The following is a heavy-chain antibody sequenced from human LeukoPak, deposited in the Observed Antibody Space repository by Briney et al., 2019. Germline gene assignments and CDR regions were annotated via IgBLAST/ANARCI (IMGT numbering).Heavy chain of an antibody. D-gene: IGHD6-13*01. CDR2: ISGFGGST. CDR1: GFTFNNYA. Sequence: PGGSLRLSCAASGFTFNNYAMNWVRQAPGKGLEWVSGISGFGGSTHYAPSVKGRLTISRDNFGNMLYLHLDSLRVEDTAIYYCARRSGSSWSSFDYWGQGALVTVSS. J-gene: IGHJ4*02. CDR3: ARRSGSSWSSFDY. V-gene: IGHV3-23*01.